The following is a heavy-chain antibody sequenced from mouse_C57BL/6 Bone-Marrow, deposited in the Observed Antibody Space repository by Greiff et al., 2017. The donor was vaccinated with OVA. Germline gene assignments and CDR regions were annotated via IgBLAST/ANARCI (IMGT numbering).Heavy chain of an antibody. CDR2: IDPNSGGT. D-gene: IGHD2-12*01. Sequence: QVQLKQPGAELVKPGASVKLSCKASGYTFTSYWMHWVKQRPGRGLEWIGRIDPNSGGTKYNEKFKSKATLTVDKPSSTAYMQLSSLTSEDSAVYYCAKEDYSLPGFAYWGQGTLVTVSA. V-gene: IGHV1-72*01. CDR1: GYTFTSYW. CDR3: AKEDYSLPGFAY. J-gene: IGHJ3*01.